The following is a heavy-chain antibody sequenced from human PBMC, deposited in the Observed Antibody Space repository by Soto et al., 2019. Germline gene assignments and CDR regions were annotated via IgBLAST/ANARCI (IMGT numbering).Heavy chain of an antibody. CDR2: IIPIFGTA. V-gene: IGHV1-69*13. CDR3: ARARYSSSWYYYYGMDV. D-gene: IGHD6-13*01. CDR1: GGTVSSYA. Sequence: GASVKASCKASGGTVSSYAISWVRQAPGQGLEWMGGIIPIFGTANYAQKFQGRVTITADESTSTAYMELSSLRSEDTAVYYCARARYSSSWYYYYGMDVWGQGTTVTVSS. J-gene: IGHJ6*02.